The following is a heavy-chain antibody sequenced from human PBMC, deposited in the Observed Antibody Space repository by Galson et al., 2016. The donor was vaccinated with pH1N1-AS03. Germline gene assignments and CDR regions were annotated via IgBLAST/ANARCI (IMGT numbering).Heavy chain of an antibody. CDR3: ARVESGNTYGYVALDV. J-gene: IGHJ6*02. CDR2: ISSSGRTI. Sequence: SLRLSCAASGFTLSDCYINWVRQAPGKGLEWLSYISSSGRTIYYADSVKGRFTISRDNAKNSVDLQMNSLRGEDTAVYYCARVESGNTYGYVALDVWGLGTTVTVSS. D-gene: IGHD5-18*01. CDR1: GFTLSDCY. V-gene: IGHV3-11*01.